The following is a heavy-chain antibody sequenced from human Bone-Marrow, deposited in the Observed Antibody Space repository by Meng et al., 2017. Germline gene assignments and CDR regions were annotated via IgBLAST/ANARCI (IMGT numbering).Heavy chain of an antibody. CDR3: AREPVGELAAAGTGNDAFDI. CDR1: GFTFSSYW. V-gene: IGHV3-74*01. D-gene: IGHD6-13*01. J-gene: IGHJ3*02. Sequence: GESLKISCAASGFTFSSYWMHWVRQAPGKGLVWVSRINSDGSSTSYADSVKGRFTISRDNAKNTLYLQMNSLRDEDTAVYYCAREPVGELAAAGTGNDAFDICGQGIIV. CDR2: INSDGSST.